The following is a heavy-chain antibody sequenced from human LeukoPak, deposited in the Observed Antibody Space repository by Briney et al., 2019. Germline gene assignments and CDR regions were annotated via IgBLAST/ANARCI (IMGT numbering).Heavy chain of an antibody. V-gene: IGHV3-74*01. D-gene: IGHD3-10*01. J-gene: IGHJ4*02. CDR2: ISFDGST. CDR1: GFTFSDYW. CDR3: ARDLGELNGPLQGSQDY. Sequence: GGSLRLSCAASGFTFSDYWMHWVRQAPGKGLVWVSCISFDGSTTYADSVKGRFTISRDNAKNTVHLQMDSLTVEDTAVYYCARDLGELNGPLQGSQDYWGQGTLVTVSS.